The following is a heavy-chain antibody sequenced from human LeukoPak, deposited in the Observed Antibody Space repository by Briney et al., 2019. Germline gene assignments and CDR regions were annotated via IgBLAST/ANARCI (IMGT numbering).Heavy chain of an antibody. CDR3: TRAVTTSDGY. Sequence: GGSLRLSCAGSGFTFSTYWMTWVRQAPGKGLEWVASIKQDGSETYYVDSVRGRFTISRDNAKNSLYLQMNSLRAEDTAVYHCTRAVTTSDGYWGQGTLVTVSS. J-gene: IGHJ4*02. CDR1: GFTFSTYW. V-gene: IGHV3-7*01. D-gene: IGHD4-17*01. CDR2: IKQDGSET.